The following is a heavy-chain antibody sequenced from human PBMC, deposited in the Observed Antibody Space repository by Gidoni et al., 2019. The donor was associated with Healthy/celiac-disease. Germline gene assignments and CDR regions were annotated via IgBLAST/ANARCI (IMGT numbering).Heavy chain of an antibody. D-gene: IGHD2-2*01. V-gene: IGHV1-69*01. CDR3: ARRSIVVVPAAKKYYYYGMDV. CDR1: GGTFSSYA. CDR2: IIPIFGTA. J-gene: IGHJ6*02. Sequence: QVQLVQSGAEVKKPGSSVKVSCKASGGTFSSYAISWVRQAPGQGLEWMGGIIPIFGTANYAQKFQGRVTITADESTSTAYMELSSLRSEDTAVYYCARRSIVVVPAAKKYYYYGMDVWGQGTTVTVSS.